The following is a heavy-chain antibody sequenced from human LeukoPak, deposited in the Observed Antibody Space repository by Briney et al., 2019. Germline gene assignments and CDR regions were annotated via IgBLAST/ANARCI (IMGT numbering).Heavy chain of an antibody. CDR2: ISAYNGNT. J-gene: IGHJ5*02. CDR3: AGGLVPAAICWWSDP. V-gene: IGHV1-18*01. Sequence: GASVKVSCKASGYTFTSYGISWVRQAPGQGLEWMGWISAYNGNTNYAQKLQGRVTMTTDTSTSTAYMELRSLRSDDTAVYYCAGGLVPAAICWWSDPWGQGTLVTVSS. CDR1: GYTFTSYG. D-gene: IGHD2-2*02.